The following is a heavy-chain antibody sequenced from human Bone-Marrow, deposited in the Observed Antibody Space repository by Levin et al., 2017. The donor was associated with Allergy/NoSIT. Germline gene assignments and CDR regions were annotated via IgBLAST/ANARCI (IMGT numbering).Heavy chain of an antibody. CDR2: IYSGGDT. D-gene: IGHD3-16*01. Sequence: GGSLRLSCAASGFTVINNYMTWVRQAPGKGLEWVSLIYSGGDTYYADSVKGRFTISRDNSKNTVFLQMNSLRVVDTAVYYCARQDYVWGRDYWGQGTLVTVSS. J-gene: IGHJ4*02. CDR3: ARQDYVWGRDY. CDR1: GFTVINNY. V-gene: IGHV3-66*04.